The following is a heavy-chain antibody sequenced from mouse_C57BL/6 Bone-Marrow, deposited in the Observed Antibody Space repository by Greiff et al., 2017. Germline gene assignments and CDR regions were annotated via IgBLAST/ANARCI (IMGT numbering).Heavy chain of an antibody. D-gene: IGHD1-1*02. J-gene: IGHJ2*01. V-gene: IGHV1-80*01. CDR1: GYAFSSYW. CDR2: IYPGDGDT. CDR3: ARGVLWDSDYFDY. Sequence: VQLQQSGAELVKPGASVKISCKASGYAFSSYWMNWVKQRPGKGLEWIGQIYPGDGDTNYNGKFKGKATLTADKSSSTAYMQLSSLTSEDSAVYFCARGVLWDSDYFDYWGQGTTLTVSS.